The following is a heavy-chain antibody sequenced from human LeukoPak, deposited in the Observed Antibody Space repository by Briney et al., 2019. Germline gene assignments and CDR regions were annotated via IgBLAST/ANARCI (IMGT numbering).Heavy chain of an antibody. Sequence: ASVKVSCKASGGTFSSYAISWVRQATGQGLEWMGWMNPNSGNTGYAQKFQGRVTMTRDTSISTAYMELSSLRSEDTAVYYCASHSSSSVMDVWGQGTTVTVSS. J-gene: IGHJ6*02. D-gene: IGHD6-13*01. CDR2: MNPNSGNT. V-gene: IGHV1-8*02. CDR1: GGTFSSYA. CDR3: ASHSSSSVMDV.